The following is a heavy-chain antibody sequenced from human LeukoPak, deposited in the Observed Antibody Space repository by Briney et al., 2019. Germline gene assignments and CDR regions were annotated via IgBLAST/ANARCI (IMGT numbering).Heavy chain of an antibody. CDR2: IWYDGSNK. Sequence: GGSLRLSCAASGFTFGSYGMHWVRQAPGKGLEWVAVIWYDGSNKYYADSVKGRFTISRGNSKNTLDLQMNSLRAADTAVYYCARDGLRGNNWFDPWGQGTLVTVSS. CDR3: ARDGLRGNNWFDP. CDR1: GFTFGSYG. D-gene: IGHD5-24*01. V-gene: IGHV3-33*01. J-gene: IGHJ5*02.